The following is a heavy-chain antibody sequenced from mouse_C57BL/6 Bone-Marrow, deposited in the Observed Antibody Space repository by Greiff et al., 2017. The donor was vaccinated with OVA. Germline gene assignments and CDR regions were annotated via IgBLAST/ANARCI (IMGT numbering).Heavy chain of an antibody. CDR2: IDPSDSYT. J-gene: IGHJ2*01. D-gene: IGHD6-1*01. CDR3: ARGGSPFDY. Sequence: LQQPGAELVMPGASVKLSCKASGYTFTSYWMHWVKQRPGQGLEWIGEIDPSDSYTNYNQKFKGKSTLTVDKSSSTAYMQLSSLTSEDSAVYYCARGGSPFDYWGQGTTLTVSS. V-gene: IGHV1-69*01. CDR1: GYTFTSYW.